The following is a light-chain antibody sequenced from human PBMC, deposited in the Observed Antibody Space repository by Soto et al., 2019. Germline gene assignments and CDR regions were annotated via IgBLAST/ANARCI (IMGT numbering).Light chain of an antibody. CDR1: NSNIESNY. J-gene: IGLJ1*01. Sequence: QSVLTQTPSASGTPGQRVTISCSGSNSNIESNYVYWYQQLPGTAPKVLIYTDNQRPSGVPDRFSGSKSGTSASLAINGLQSGDEADYYCGAWDESLNGYVFGTGTKLTVL. CDR2: TDN. V-gene: IGLV1-44*01. CDR3: GAWDESLNGYV.